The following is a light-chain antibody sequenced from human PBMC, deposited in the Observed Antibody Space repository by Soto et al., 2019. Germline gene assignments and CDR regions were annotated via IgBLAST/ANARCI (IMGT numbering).Light chain of an antibody. CDR2: AAS. V-gene: IGKV1-39*01. J-gene: IGKJ5*01. CDR3: QQSYSTPPT. CDR1: QSISSC. Sequence: DIPMTQSPSSLSASVGDRVTITCRASQSISSCLNWYQQKPGRAPKLLINAASSLQNGGPSRFSGSGSGTDFTLTIGSLQPEDFGAYYCQQSYSTPPTFGQGTRLEIK.